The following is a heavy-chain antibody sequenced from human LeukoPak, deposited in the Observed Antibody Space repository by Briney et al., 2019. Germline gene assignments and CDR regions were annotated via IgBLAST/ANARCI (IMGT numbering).Heavy chain of an antibody. CDR1: GFTFSSDS. V-gene: IGHV3-21*01. D-gene: IGHD3-10*01. J-gene: IGHJ4*02. CDR2: ISSSTSYR. Sequence: PGGSLRLSCAASGFTFSSDSMDWVRQAPGQGLEWVSSISSSTSYRYYADSVKGRFTTSRHNPKNSLYVQMNSLRAEDTAVYYCARDCWDYGSGSYCGIDYWGQGTLVTVSS. CDR3: ARDCWDYGSGSYCGIDY.